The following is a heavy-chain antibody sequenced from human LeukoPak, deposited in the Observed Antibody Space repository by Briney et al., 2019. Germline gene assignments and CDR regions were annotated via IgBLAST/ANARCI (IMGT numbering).Heavy chain of an antibody. J-gene: IGHJ5*02. CDR1: GFTFSSYW. CDR2: IKQDGSEK. D-gene: IGHD3-10*01. V-gene: IGHV3-7*01. CDR3: ARDWKYYYGSGSYPFDP. Sequence: GGSLRLSCAASGFTFSSYWMSWVRQAPGKGLEWVANIKQDGSEKYYVDSVKGRFTISRDNAKNSLYLQMNSLRAEDTAVYYCARDWKYYYGSGSYPFDPWGQGTLVTVSS.